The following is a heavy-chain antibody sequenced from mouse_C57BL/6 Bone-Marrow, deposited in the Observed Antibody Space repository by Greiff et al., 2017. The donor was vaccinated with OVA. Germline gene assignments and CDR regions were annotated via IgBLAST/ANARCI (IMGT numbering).Heavy chain of an antibody. CDR2: IDPENGDT. V-gene: IGHV14-4*01. CDR3: TTSRIYDGYYRFAY. CDR1: GFNFKDDY. Sequence: VQLQQSGAELVRPGASVTLSCTASGFNFKDDYMHWVKQRPEQGLEWIGWIDPENGDTEYASKFPGKATITADTSSNTAYLQLSSLTSEDTAVYYCTTSRIYDGYYRFAYWGQGTLVTVSA. J-gene: IGHJ3*01. D-gene: IGHD2-3*01.